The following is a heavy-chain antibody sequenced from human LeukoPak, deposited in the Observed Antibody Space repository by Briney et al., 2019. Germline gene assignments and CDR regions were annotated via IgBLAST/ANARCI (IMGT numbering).Heavy chain of an antibody. J-gene: IGHJ4*02. CDR3: ARDFRAVAGNFKY. D-gene: IGHD6-19*01. Sequence: GGSLRLSCAASGFTFSSYAMHWVRQAPGKGLEWVALISYDGSNEHYADSVKGRFTISRDNSKNTLYLQMNSLRADDTAMYYCARDFRAVAGNFKYWGQGTLVTLSS. V-gene: IGHV3-30-3*01. CDR1: GFTFSSYA. CDR2: ISYDGSNE.